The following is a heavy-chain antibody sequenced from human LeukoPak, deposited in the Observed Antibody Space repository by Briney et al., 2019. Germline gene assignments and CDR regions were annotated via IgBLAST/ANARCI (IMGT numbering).Heavy chain of an antibody. V-gene: IGHV2-70*11. CDR3: ARIRNSGRHEPQYYFDY. CDR2: IDWDDDK. Sequence: SGPALVKPTQTLTLTCTFSGFSLSTSGMCVSWIRQPPGKALEWLARIDWDDDKYYSTSLKTRLTISKDTSKNQVVLTMTNMDPVDTATYYCARIRNSGRHEPQYYFDYWGQGTLVTVSS. D-gene: IGHD1-26*01. J-gene: IGHJ4*02. CDR1: GFSLSTSGMC.